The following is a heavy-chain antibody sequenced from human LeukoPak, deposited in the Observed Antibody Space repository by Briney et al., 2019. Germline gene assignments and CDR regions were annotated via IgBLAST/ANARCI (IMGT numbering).Heavy chain of an antibody. D-gene: IGHD1-1*01. V-gene: IGHV3-21*01. CDR1: GFTFSSYS. CDR2: ISSSSYI. J-gene: IGHJ4*02. CDR3: ARCTTGRTFGSLREIKRSREIDY. Sequence: GGSLRLSCAASGFTFSSYSMNWVRQAPGKGLEWVSSISSSSYIYYADSVKGRFTISRDNAKNSLYLQMNSLRAEDTAVYYCARCTTGRTFGSLREIKRSREIDYWGQGTLVTVSS.